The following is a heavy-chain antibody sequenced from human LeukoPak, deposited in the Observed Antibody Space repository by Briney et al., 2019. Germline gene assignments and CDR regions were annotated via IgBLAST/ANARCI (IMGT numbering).Heavy chain of an antibody. J-gene: IGHJ4*02. D-gene: IGHD3-22*01. CDR1: GGSISSSDYY. CDR3: ARSITMRVDY. Sequence: SETLSLTCTVSGGSISSSDYYWGWLRQPPGKGLEWIGSIYYSGSTYYNPSLKSRVTISVDTSKNQFSLKLSSVTAADTAVYYCARSITMRVDYWGQGTLVTVSS. V-gene: IGHV4-39*01. CDR2: IYYSGST.